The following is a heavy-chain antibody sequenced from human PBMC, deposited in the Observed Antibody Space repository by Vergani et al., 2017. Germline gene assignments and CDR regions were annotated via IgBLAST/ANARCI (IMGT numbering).Heavy chain of an antibody. CDR1: GYTFTSYY. V-gene: IGHV1-46*01. J-gene: IGHJ6*02. CDR3: ARDRVYGSLDV. D-gene: IGHD3-10*01. Sequence: QVQLVQSGAEVKKPGASVKVSCKASGYTFTSYYMHWVRQAPGQGLEWMGIINPSGGSTSYAQKFQGRVTMTRDTSISTAYMELSRLRSDDTAVYYCARDRVYGSLDVWGQGTTVTVSS. CDR2: INPSGGST.